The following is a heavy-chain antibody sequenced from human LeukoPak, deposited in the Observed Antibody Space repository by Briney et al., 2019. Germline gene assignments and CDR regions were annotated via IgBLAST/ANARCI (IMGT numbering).Heavy chain of an antibody. J-gene: IGHJ4*02. V-gene: IGHV3-48*04. CDR2: ISATGGTI. Sequence: GGSLRLSCAASGFTFSSNGMNWVRQAPGKGLEWVSYISATGGTIYYADSVKGRFTISRDNAKNSLYLQMNSLRVEDTALYYCARDAKVPAAIAGVFDYWGQGTLVTVST. D-gene: IGHD2-2*01. CDR3: ARDAKVPAAIAGVFDY. CDR1: GFTFSSNG.